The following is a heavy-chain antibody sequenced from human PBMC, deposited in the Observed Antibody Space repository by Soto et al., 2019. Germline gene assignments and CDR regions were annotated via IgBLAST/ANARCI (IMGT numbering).Heavy chain of an antibody. Sequence: VQLVESGGGVVQPGRSLRLSCAASGFTFSSYGMHWVRQAPGKGLEWVAVIWYDGSNKYYADSVKGRFTISRDNSKNTLYLQMNSLRAEDTAVYYCARVWGFGELXGIGYWGQGTLVTVSS. CDR2: IWYDGSNK. CDR1: GFTFSSYG. CDR3: ARVWGFGELXGIGY. J-gene: IGHJ4*02. D-gene: IGHD3-10*01. V-gene: IGHV3-33*01.